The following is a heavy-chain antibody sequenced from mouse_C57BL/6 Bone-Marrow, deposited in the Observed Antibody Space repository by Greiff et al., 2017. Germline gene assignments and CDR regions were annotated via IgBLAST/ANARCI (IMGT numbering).Heavy chain of an antibody. Sequence: EVQLVESGGDLVKPGGSLKLSCAASGFTFSSYGMSWVRQTPDKRLEWVATISSGGSYTYYPDSVKGRFTISRDNAKNTLYLQMSSLKSEDTAMYYCARQGPLLFAYWGRGTLVTVSA. CDR1: GFTFSSYG. D-gene: IGHD6-1*01. CDR3: ARQGPLLFAY. J-gene: IGHJ3*01. V-gene: IGHV5-6*01. CDR2: ISSGGSYT.